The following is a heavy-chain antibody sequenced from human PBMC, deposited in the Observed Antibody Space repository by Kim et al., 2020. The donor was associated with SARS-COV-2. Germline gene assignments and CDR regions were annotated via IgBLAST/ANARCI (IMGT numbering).Heavy chain of an antibody. CDR1: GFTFSSYE. CDR2: ISSSGSTI. CDR3: ARVQELRDWYFDL. Sequence: GGSLRLSCAASGFTFSSYEMNWVRQAPGKGLEWVSYISSSGSTIYYADSVKGRFTISRDNAKNSLYLQMNSLRAEDTAVYYCARVQELRDWYFDLWGRGTLVTVSS. V-gene: IGHV3-48*03. J-gene: IGHJ2*01. D-gene: IGHD6-13*01.